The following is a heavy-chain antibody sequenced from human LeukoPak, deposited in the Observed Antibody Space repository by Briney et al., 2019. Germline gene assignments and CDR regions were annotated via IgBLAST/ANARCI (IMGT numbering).Heavy chain of an antibody. CDR1: GFQFGGFV. CDR2: ISGDGENT. CDR3: ARDIVATGYYYGMDV. D-gene: IGHD5-12*01. V-gene: IGHV3-23*01. J-gene: IGHJ6*02. Sequence: GGSLRLSCAASGFQFGGFVMHWVRQAPGQGLEWVSSISGDGENTYYTASVRGWFTISRDNSKNILNLQMSSLRAEDTALYHCARDIVATGYYYGMDVWGQGTTVTVSS.